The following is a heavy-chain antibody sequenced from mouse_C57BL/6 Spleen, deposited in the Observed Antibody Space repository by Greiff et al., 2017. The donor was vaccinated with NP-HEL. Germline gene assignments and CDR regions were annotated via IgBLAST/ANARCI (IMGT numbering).Heavy chain of an antibody. V-gene: IGHV1-64*01. Sequence: QVQLQQPGAELVKPGASVKLSCKASGYTFTSYWMHWVKQRPGQGLEWIGMIHPNSGSTNYNEKFKSKATLTVDKSSSTAYMQLSSLTSEDSAVYYCARGDTTVVGFYPMGYWGQGTSVTVSS. D-gene: IGHD1-1*01. J-gene: IGHJ4*01. CDR2: IHPNSGST. CDR3: ARGDTTVVGFYPMGY. CDR1: GYTFTSYW.